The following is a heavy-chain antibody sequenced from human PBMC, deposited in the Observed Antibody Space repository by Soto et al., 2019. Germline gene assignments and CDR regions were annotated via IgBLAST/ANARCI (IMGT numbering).Heavy chain of an antibody. J-gene: IGHJ6*02. Sequence: QPGGSLRLSCAASGFNFRNHGMHWVRQAPGKGLAWVAVISYDGNNKHFAESVKGRFSISRDDSKNTVYLEMNNLRGDDSAVYYCARDHGMFLSYYYYGMDVWGQGTTVTVSS. CDR1: GFNFRNHG. CDR2: ISYDGNNK. CDR3: ARDHGMFLSYYYYGMDV. D-gene: IGHD3-10*02. V-gene: IGHV3-30*19.